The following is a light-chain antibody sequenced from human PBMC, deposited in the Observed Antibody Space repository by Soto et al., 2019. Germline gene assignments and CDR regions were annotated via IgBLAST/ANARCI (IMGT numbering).Light chain of an antibody. V-gene: IGLV2-14*01. CDR1: SSDVGGYNY. CDR3: SSYTSSSTPYV. CDR2: DVS. Sequence: QSALTQPASVSGSPGQSITISCTGTSSDVGGYNYVSWYQQHPCKAPKLMIYDVSHRPSGVSNRFSGSKSGNTASLTISGLQAEDEADYYCSSYTSSSTPYVFGPGTKLTVL. J-gene: IGLJ1*01.